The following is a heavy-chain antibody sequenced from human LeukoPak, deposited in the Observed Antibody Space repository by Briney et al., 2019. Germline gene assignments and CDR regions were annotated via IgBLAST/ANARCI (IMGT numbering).Heavy chain of an antibody. CDR1: GGSISSRSDY. J-gene: IGHJ6*03. D-gene: IGHD4-23*01. V-gene: IGHV4-39*01. Sequence: SETLSLTCTVSGGSISSRSDYWGWIRQTPGKGLEWIGNLDSSGSTYYNPSLKSRVTISVGTSKNQFSLNLRSVTAADTAIYFCSRSHDYGGLYFYYYMDVWGKGPTVTVSS. CDR2: LDSSGST. CDR3: SRSHDYGGLYFYYYMDV.